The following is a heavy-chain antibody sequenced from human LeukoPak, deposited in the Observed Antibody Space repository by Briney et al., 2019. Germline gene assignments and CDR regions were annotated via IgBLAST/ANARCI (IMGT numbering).Heavy chain of an antibody. V-gene: IGHV4-4*02. CDR2: INHSGST. Sequence: SGTLSLTCAVSGGSISSSNWWSWVRQPPGKGLEWIGEINHSGSTNYNPSLKSRVTISVDTSKNQFSLKLSSVTAADTTVYYCARRKLIPNWFDPWGQGTLVTVSS. J-gene: IGHJ5*02. CDR3: ARRKLIPNWFDP. CDR1: GGSISSSNW. D-gene: IGHD1-1*01.